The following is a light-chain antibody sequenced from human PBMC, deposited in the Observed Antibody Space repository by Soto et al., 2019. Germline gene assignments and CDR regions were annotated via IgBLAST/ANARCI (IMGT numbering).Light chain of an antibody. CDR3: QQYGSSPWT. J-gene: IGKJ1*01. V-gene: IGKV3-20*01. CDR2: AAS. CDR1: QSVSISY. Sequence: ELSLTKSRGALAMSPGERATVSCRASQSVSISYLVWHQQKPGQAPRLLIYAASRRATGIPDRFSGSGSGTDFTLTISRLEPEDFAVYYCQQYGSSPWTFGQGTIVDIK.